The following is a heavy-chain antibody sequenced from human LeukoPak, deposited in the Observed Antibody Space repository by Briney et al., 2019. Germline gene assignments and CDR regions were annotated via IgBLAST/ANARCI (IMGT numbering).Heavy chain of an antibody. Sequence: PSETLSLTCTVSGGSISSSSYYWGWIRQPPGKGLEWIGSIYYSGSTYYNPSLKSRVTISVDTSKNQFSLKLSSVTAADTAVYYCARLAVAARCFDYWGQGTLVTVS. CDR2: IYYSGST. D-gene: IGHD6-6*01. V-gene: IGHV4-39*01. CDR1: GGSISSSSYY. CDR3: ARLAVAARCFDY. J-gene: IGHJ4*02.